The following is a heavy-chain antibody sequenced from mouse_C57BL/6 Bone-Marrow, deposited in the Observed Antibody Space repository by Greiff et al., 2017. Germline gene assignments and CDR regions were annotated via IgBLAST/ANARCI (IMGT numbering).Heavy chain of an antibody. CDR2: IHPNSGST. Sequence: VQLQQPGAELVKPGASVKLSCKASGYTFTSYWMHWVKQRPGQGLEWIGMIHPNSGSTNYNEKFKSKATLTVDKSSSTAYMQLSSLTSEDSAVYYCARITTVVATNFDFWGTGTTVTVSS. V-gene: IGHV1-64*01. CDR1: GYTFTSYW. J-gene: IGHJ1*03. CDR3: ARITTVVATNFDF. D-gene: IGHD1-1*01.